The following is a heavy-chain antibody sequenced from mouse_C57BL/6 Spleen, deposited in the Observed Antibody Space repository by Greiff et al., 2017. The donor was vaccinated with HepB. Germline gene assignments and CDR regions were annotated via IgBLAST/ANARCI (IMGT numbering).Heavy chain of an antibody. CDR1: GYAFSSSW. CDR2: IYPGDGDT. Sequence: QVQLKESGPELVKPGASVKISRKASGYAFSSSWMNWVKQRPGKGLEWIGRIYPGDGDTNYNGKFKGKATLTADKSSSTAYMQLSSLTSEDSAVYCCARDYDYDRGDYWGQGTTLTVSS. V-gene: IGHV1-82*01. J-gene: IGHJ2*01. D-gene: IGHD2-4*01. CDR3: ARDYDYDRGDY.